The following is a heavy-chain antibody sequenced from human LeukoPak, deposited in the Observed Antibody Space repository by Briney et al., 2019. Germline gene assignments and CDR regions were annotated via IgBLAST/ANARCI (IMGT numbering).Heavy chain of an antibody. CDR2: INHTGST. CDR1: GGSFSDYS. D-gene: IGHD3-22*01. Sequence: PWETLSLTCAVYGGSFSDYSWTWIRQPPGKGLEWIGEINHTGSTNYNPSLKSRVTISVDTSKNHFSLKLSSVTAADTAVYYCARAPNYSDSSGYYLGTLDIWGQGTMVTVSS. V-gene: IGHV4-34*01. CDR3: ARAPNYSDSSGYYLGTLDI. J-gene: IGHJ3*02.